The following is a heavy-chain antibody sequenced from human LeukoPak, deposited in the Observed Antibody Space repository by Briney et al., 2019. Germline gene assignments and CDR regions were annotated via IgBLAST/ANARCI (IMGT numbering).Heavy chain of an antibody. J-gene: IGHJ5*02. CDR2: IYPGDSDT. D-gene: IGHD2-21*01. V-gene: IGHV5-51*01. Sequence: HGESLQISCQGSGSSFTSYWIGWVRQLPGKGLEWMGIIYPGDSDTRYSPSFQGQVTISADKSISTAYLQWSSLKASDTAMYYCARRGHSIPGPGWFDPWGQGTLVTVSS. CDR1: GSSFTSYW. CDR3: ARRGHSIPGPGWFDP.